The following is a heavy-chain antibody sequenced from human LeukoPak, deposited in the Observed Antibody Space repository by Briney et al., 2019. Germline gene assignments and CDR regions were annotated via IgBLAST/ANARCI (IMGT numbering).Heavy chain of an antibody. Sequence: SETLSLTCTVPGGSISSSSYYWGWIRQPPGKGLEWIGSIYYSGSTYYNPSLKSRVTISVDTSKNQFSLKLSSVTAADTAVYYCARERLDSSGYWSYWGQGTLVTVSS. CDR1: GGSISSSSYY. J-gene: IGHJ4*02. CDR3: ARERLDSSGYWSY. V-gene: IGHV4-39*07. D-gene: IGHD3-22*01. CDR2: IYYSGST.